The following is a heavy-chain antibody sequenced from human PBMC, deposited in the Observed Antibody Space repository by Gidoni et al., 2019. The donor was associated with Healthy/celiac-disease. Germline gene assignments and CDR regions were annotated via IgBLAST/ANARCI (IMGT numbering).Heavy chain of an antibody. CDR3: ASESGWYSGFDY. CDR2: IYSGGNT. Sequence: EVQLVESAGGLVQPGGSLRLSGAASGFTVSSNYMNWVRQAPGKGLEWVSVIYSGGNTYYADSVKGRFTISRDNSKNTLYLQMNSLRAEDTAVYYCASESGWYSGFDYWGQGTLVTVSS. CDR1: GFTVSSNY. J-gene: IGHJ4*02. V-gene: IGHV3-66*02. D-gene: IGHD6-13*01.